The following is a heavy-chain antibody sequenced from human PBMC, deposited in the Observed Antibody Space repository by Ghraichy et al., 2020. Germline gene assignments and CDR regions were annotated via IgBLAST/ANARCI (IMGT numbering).Heavy chain of an antibody. D-gene: IGHD3-3*01. CDR3: ARETYDFWSGYYPYYFDY. CDR1: GGSISSYY. V-gene: IGHV4-4*07. J-gene: IGHJ4*02. Sequence: SETLSLTCTVSGGSISSYYWSWIRQPAGKGLEWIGRIYTSGSTNYNPSLKSRVTMSVDTSKNQFSLKLSSVTAADTAVYYCARETYDFWSGYYPYYFDYWGQGTLVTVSS. CDR2: IYTSGST.